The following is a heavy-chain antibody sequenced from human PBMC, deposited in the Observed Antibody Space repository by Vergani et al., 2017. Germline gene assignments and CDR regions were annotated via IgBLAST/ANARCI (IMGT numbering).Heavy chain of an antibody. CDR3: AIVTRRYDILTGYYGDAFDI. V-gene: IGHV4-31*01. D-gene: IGHD3-9*01. Sequence: QVQLQESGPGLVKPSQTLSLTCTVPGGSISSGGYYWSRIRQHPGKGLGLVGYIYYSWRTYYNRSLKSLVTISVDPSKNQFSLKLTSGTAADTAVYYCAIVTRRYDILTGYYGDAFDIWGQGTMVTVSS. CDR2: IYYSWRT. J-gene: IGHJ3*02. CDR1: GGSISSGGYY.